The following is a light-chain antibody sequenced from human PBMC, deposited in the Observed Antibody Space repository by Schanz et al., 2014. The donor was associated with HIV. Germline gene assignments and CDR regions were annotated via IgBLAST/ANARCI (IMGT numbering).Light chain of an antibody. CDR2: EVT. Sequence: QSALAQPASVSGAPGQSITISCPGTSRDVGSYNLLSWYQQHPGKAPKRIIYEVTKRPSGVPDRFSGSKSGNSASLTVSGLQAEDEADYYCNSYAGSNNLVFGGGTKLTVL. J-gene: IGLJ2*01. CDR1: SRDVGSYNL. CDR3: NSYAGSNNLV. V-gene: IGLV2-8*01.